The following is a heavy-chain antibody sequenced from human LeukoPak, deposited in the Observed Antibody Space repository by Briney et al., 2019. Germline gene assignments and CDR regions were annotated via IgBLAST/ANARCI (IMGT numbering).Heavy chain of an antibody. CDR2: IYYSGNT. D-gene: IGHD1-26*01. Sequence: SETLSLTCTVSGGSISSSNYYWGWIRQPPGKGLEWIGSIYYSGNTYYNPSLKSRVTISVDTSKNQFSLKLTSVSAADTAVYYCAHFKGGSFDFWGQGTMVTVSS. J-gene: IGHJ3*01. CDR1: GGSISSSNYY. V-gene: IGHV4-39*01. CDR3: AHFKGGSFDF.